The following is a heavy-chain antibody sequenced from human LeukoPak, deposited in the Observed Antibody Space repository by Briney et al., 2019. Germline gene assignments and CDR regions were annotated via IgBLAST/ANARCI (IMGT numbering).Heavy chain of an antibody. Sequence: PGGSLRLSCVASGFTFNNYAMHWVRQAPGKGLEWVSAISGSGGSTYYADSVKGRFTISRDNSKNTLYLQMNSLRAEDTAVYYCAKGYSSSWSDAFDYWGQGTLVTVSS. CDR3: AKGYSSSWSDAFDY. CDR1: GFTFNNYA. D-gene: IGHD6-13*01. J-gene: IGHJ4*02. V-gene: IGHV3-23*01. CDR2: ISGSGGST.